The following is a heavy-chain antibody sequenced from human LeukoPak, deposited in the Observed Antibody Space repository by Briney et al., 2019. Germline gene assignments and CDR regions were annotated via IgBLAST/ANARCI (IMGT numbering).Heavy chain of an antibody. CDR2: IYYSGGT. Sequence: SETLSLTCTVSGGSISNYYWSWIRQPPGKGLEWIGYIYYSGGTNYNPSLKSRVTISVDTSKKQFSLKLRSVTAADTAVYYCARDLGGNFDIWGQGTMVTVSS. J-gene: IGHJ3*02. CDR3: ARDLGGNFDI. V-gene: IGHV4-59*12. D-gene: IGHD3-10*01. CDR1: GGSISNYY.